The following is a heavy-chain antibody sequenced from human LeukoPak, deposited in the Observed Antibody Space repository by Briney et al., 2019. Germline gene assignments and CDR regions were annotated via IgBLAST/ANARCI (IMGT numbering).Heavy chain of an antibody. CDR3: ARRNDFWSGYYYFDY. CDR2: IYSGDSDT. CDR1: GYSFTSYW. Sequence: GESLQISCKGSGYSFTSYWIGWVRQMPGKGLEWMGIIYSGDSDTRYSPSFQCQVTISANKSISTAYLQWSSLKASDTAMYYCARRNDFWSGYYYFDYWGQGTLVTVSS. V-gene: IGHV5-51*01. J-gene: IGHJ4*02. D-gene: IGHD3-3*01.